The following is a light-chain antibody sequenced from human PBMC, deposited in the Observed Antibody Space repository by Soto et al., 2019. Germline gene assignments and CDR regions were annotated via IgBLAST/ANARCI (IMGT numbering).Light chain of an antibody. V-gene: IGKV3-15*01. CDR2: GAS. Sequence: EIVMTQSPATLSVSPGERASLSCRASQSVGSNLAWYQQTAGQAPRLLIYGASTRATGIPARFSGSGSGTEFTLPISTLQTEDFAVYSCQQYTNWPYTFGQRTKLEIK. CDR3: QQYTNWPYT. J-gene: IGKJ2*01. CDR1: QSVGSN.